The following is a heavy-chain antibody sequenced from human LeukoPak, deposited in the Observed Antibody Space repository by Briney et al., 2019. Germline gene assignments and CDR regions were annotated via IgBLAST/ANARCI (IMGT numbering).Heavy chain of an antibody. V-gene: IGHV3-74*01. Sequence: GGSLRLSCAASGFTFSDTWMHWVRQAPGEGLVWVSRIRSDGSDTRYAESVKGRFTISRDNTKDTLYLQMNSLRAEDTAVYYCAKDWAYSGNYYYFDYWGQGTLVTVSS. CDR2: IRSDGSDT. J-gene: IGHJ4*02. CDR3: AKDWAYSGNYYYFDY. D-gene: IGHD1-26*01. CDR1: GFTFSDTW.